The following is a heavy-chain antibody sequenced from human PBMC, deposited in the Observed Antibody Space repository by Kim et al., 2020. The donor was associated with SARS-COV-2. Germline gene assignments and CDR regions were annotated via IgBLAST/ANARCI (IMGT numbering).Heavy chain of an antibody. J-gene: IGHJ4*02. D-gene: IGHD6-13*01. CDR3: ARAPLSSSWHFDY. Sequence: GGSLRLSCAASGFTFSSYAMHWVRQAPGKGLEWVAVISYDGSNKYYADSVKGRFTISRDNSKNTLYLQMNSLRAEDTAVYYCARAPLSSSWHFDYWGQGTLVTVSS. CDR1: GFTFSSYA. CDR2: ISYDGSNK. V-gene: IGHV3-30*04.